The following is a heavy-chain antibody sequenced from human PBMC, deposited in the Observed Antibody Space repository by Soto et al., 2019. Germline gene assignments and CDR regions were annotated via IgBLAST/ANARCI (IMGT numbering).Heavy chain of an antibody. V-gene: IGHV3-48*03. J-gene: IGHJ4*02. CDR1: GFSFTNYE. CDR3: ARESFSASPNFFDY. Sequence: GGSLRLSCAVSGFSFTNYEVNGVRQAPGKGLEWIAYIGLSGDTIYYADSVKGRFTISRDHAKNSLELQMNSLRADDTALYYCARESFSASPNFFDYWGRGTQVTVSS. D-gene: IGHD3-16*01. CDR2: IGLSGDTI.